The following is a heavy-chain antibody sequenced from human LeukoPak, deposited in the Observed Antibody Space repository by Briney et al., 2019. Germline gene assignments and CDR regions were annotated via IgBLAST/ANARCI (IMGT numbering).Heavy chain of an antibody. D-gene: IGHD2-21*01. CDR1: GFTFSSYS. CDR2: ISSSSTI. Sequence: GGSLRFSCAASGFTFSSYSMNWVRQAPGKGLEWVSYISSSSTIYYADSVKGRFTISRDNAKNSLYLQMNSLRAEDTAVYYCAKDPAKGDAPSGYWGQGTLVTVSS. CDR3: AKDPAKGDAPSGY. V-gene: IGHV3-48*04. J-gene: IGHJ4*02.